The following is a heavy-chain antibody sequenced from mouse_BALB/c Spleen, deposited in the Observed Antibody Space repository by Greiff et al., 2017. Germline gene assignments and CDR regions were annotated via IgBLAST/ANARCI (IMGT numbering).Heavy chain of an antibody. CDR3: ARGITTVNAMDY. CDR1: GFTFSDYY. D-gene: IGHD1-1*01. J-gene: IGHJ4*01. V-gene: IGHV5-4*02. Sequence: EVMLVESGGGLVKPGGSLKLSCAASGFTFSDYYMYWVRQTPEKRLEWVATISDGGSYTYYPDSVKGRFTISRDNAKNNLYLQMSSLKSEDTAMYYCARGITTVNAMDYWGQGTSVTVSS. CDR2: ISDGGSYT.